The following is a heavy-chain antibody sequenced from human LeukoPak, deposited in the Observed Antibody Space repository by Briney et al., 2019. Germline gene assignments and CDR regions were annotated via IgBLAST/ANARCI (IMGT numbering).Heavy chain of an antibody. CDR1: GGSISSSSYY. V-gene: IGHV4-39*01. D-gene: IGHD3-3*01. CDR2: IYYSGST. Sequence: ASETLSLTCTVSGGSISSSSYYWGWIRQPPGKGLEWIGSIYYSGSTYYNPSLKSRVTISVDTSKNQFSLKLSSVTAADTAVYYCARAVYDFWSGYHYWGQGTLVTVSS. CDR3: ARAVYDFWSGYHY. J-gene: IGHJ4*02.